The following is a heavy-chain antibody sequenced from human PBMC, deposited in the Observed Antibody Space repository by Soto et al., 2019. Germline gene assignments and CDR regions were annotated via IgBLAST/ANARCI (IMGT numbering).Heavy chain of an antibody. CDR2: IFWVGGGT. CDR1: GSTIDDYA. D-gene: IGHD3-16*01. CDR3: GKDLSPGGLES. Sequence: EVQVVESGGGLVQPGGSLTLSCVVSGSTIDDYAMHWVRQVPGKGLEWVSGIFWVGGGTGYGDSVKGRFTISRDRAKNSLTLQMKSLRIEDTAVYYCGKDLSPGGLESWGQGTLVTVSS. V-gene: IGHV3-9*01. J-gene: IGHJ4*02.